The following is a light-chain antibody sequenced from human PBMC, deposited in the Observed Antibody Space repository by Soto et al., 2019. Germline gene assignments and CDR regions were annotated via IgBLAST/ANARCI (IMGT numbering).Light chain of an antibody. J-gene: IGKJ1*01. Sequence: LVCTKSPGPLSLSPWERTTLSCRASQSISRYLAWYQQKPGPGPSLLIYGASSRATGTPARFSGIGSGTESTLTIKSLQSEDFAVDDCQQYNNWWTFGPVTKVDIK. CDR2: GAS. CDR1: QSISRY. CDR3: QQYNNWWT. V-gene: IGKV3D-15*01.